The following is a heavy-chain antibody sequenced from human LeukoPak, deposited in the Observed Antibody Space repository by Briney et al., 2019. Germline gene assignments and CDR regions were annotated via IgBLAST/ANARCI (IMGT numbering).Heavy chain of an antibody. Sequence: GGSLRLSCAASGFTFSSYSTNWVRQAPGKGLEWVSYMSSSSSTIYYADSVKGRFTISRDNAKNSLYLQMNSLRDEDTAVYYCARDDYDSSGYYVHYWGQGTLVTVSS. CDR3: ARDDYDSSGYYVHY. CDR1: GFTFSSYS. CDR2: MSSSSSTI. D-gene: IGHD3-22*01. J-gene: IGHJ4*02. V-gene: IGHV3-48*02.